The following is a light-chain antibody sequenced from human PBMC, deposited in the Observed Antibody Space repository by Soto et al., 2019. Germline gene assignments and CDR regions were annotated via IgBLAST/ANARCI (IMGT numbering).Light chain of an antibody. Sequence: IVLTQSPATLSLSPGERATLSFRASQSVSSYLAWYQQKAGQAPRLLIYDASNRATGIPARFSGSGSGTDFTLTISRLKPEDFAVYYCQQRSSWPRTFGLGTKVDIK. J-gene: IGKJ1*01. CDR1: QSVSSY. CDR3: QQRSSWPRT. V-gene: IGKV3-11*01. CDR2: DAS.